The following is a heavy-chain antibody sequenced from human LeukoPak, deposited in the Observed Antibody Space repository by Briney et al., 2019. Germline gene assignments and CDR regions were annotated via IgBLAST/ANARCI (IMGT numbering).Heavy chain of an antibody. Sequence: PSETLSLTCAVSGGSMRNYYWSWIRQPPGKGLEWIGYTYDSGSSSYNPSLRSRVSISIDTSKNQFSLNLSSVTAADTAVYYCARGWVSSWYYFDFWGQGTLVTVSS. D-gene: IGHD2-2*01. V-gene: IGHV4-59*01. J-gene: IGHJ4*02. CDR2: TYDSGSS. CDR3: ARGWVSSWYYFDF. CDR1: GGSMRNYY.